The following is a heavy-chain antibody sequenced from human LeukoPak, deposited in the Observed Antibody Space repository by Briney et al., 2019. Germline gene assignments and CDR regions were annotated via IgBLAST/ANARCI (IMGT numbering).Heavy chain of an antibody. CDR1: GYTFTCYY. CDR3: ARAARQRGYYYYYYMDV. CDR2: INPNSGGT. Sequence: ASVKVSCKASGYTFTCYYMHWVRQAPGQGLEWMGWINPNSGGTNYAQKFQGRVTMTRDTSISTAYMELSRLRSDDTAVYYCARAARQRGYYYYYYMDVWGKGTTVTVSS. J-gene: IGHJ6*03. V-gene: IGHV1-2*02. D-gene: IGHD6-6*01.